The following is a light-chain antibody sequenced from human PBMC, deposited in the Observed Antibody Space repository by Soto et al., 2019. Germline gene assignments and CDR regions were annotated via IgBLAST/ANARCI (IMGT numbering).Light chain of an antibody. J-gene: IGLJ1*01. V-gene: IGLV2-14*01. Sequence: LTQSDSVSGSLEQSNTISCTGTSRDVGGYAYVSWYLHYPCKAPKLTIYEFSNCPSGVSNRCSGCKSGNTASLTISGGQAEDEAEYYCCSYTSSSSGGFGTGTKVSVL. CDR2: EFS. CDR3: CSYTSSSSGG. CDR1: SRDVGGYAY.